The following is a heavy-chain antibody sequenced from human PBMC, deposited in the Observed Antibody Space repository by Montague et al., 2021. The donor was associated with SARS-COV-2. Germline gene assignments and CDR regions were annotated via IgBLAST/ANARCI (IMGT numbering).Heavy chain of an antibody. CDR3: ARHITGSGNAFDI. D-gene: IGHD3-10*01. Sequence: SETLSLTCTVSGSSISSTSYYWGWIRQPPGKGLEWIGSTSYSGSTYYKSSLKSRVTISVDTSKNQFSLRLSSVTAADTAVYYCARHITGSGNAFDIWGQGTMVTVSS. CDR2: TSYSGST. CDR1: GSSISSTSYY. V-gene: IGHV4-39*01. J-gene: IGHJ3*02.